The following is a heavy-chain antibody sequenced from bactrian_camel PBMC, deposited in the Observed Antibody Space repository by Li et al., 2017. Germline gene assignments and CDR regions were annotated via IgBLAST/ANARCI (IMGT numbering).Heavy chain of an antibody. CDR3: AATPGTGSPLDWSEYNY. D-gene: IGHD1*01. CDR2: IYRDGTST. CDR1: GFTFSDYH. J-gene: IGHJ4*01. V-gene: IGHV3-2*01. Sequence: VQLVESGGGSVQPGGSLRLSCVGSGFTFSDYHMTWDRQAPGKGPEWVASIYRDGTSTYSIDSVKGRFKISRTNAKNTLYLQMDSLKPEDTAMYYCAATPGTGSPLDWSEYNYRGQGTQVTVS.